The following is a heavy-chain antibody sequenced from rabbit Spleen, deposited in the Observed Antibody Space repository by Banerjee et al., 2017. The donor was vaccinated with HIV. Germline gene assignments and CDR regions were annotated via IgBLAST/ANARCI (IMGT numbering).Heavy chain of an antibody. CDR3: AREGEGGDSSYGMDL. D-gene: IGHD7-1*01. CDR2: IYAAKGST. J-gene: IGHJ6*01. CDR1: GIDFTKYY. V-gene: IGHV1S7*01. Sequence: QLTETGGGLVQPGGSLTLSCKASGIDFTKYYITWVRQAPGKGLEWIGIIYAAKGSTDYASWVNGRFTISSDNAQSTVDLKMTSLTAADTATYFCAREGEGGDSSYGMDLWGQGTLVTVS.